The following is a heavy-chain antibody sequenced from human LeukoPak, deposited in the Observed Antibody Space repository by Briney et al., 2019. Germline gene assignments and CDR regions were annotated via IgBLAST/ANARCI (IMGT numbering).Heavy chain of an antibody. Sequence: GRSLRLSCAASGFTFSSYGMHWVRQAPGKGLEWVAVIWYDGSNKYYADSVKGRFTISRDDSKSTMYLQMNTLRTEDTAVYYCARGRENRGEYSGGASDIWGQGTMVTVSS. CDR3: ARGRENRGEYSGGASDI. V-gene: IGHV3-30*19. CDR2: IWYDGSNK. D-gene: IGHD3-10*01. J-gene: IGHJ3*02. CDR1: GFTFSSYG.